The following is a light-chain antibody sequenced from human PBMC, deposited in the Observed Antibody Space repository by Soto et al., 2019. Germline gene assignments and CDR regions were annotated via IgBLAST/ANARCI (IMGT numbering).Light chain of an antibody. CDR2: GAS. J-gene: IGKJ1*01. V-gene: IGKV3-20*01. CDR1: QSVSNNY. Sequence: ENVLTQFPVTLSLSPGEIATLSCRASQSVSNNYLAWYQQKPGQAPRLLIYGASNRATGIPDRFSGSGSGTDFTLTSSRLEPEDFAVYYCHQSGSSGTFGQGAKVDIK. CDR3: HQSGSSGT.